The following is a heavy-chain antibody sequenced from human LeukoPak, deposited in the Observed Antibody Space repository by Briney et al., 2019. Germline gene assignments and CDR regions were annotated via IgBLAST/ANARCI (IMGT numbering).Heavy chain of an antibody. Sequence: PSQTLSLTCTVSGGSISSGGYYWSWIRQHPGKGLEWIGYIYYSGSTYYNPSLKSRVTISVDTSKNQFSLKLSSVTAADTAVYYCARQVPATIVDAFDIWGQGTMVTVSS. D-gene: IGHD2-2*01. J-gene: IGHJ3*02. CDR1: GGSISSGGYY. V-gene: IGHV4-31*03. CDR2: IYYSGST. CDR3: ARQVPATIVDAFDI.